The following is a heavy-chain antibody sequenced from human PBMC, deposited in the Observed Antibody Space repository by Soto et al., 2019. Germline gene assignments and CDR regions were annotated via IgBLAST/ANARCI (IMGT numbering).Heavy chain of an antibody. V-gene: IGHV3-23*01. CDR3: ARDYRAD. Sequence: PSETLSLTCTVSGGSISSGDYYWSWVRQAPGKGLEWVSSISGNNGDTYYADSVKGRFTISRDNSKNTLYLQMNSLRVEDTAVYYCARDYRADWGPGTLVTSPQ. D-gene: IGHD1-26*01. CDR2: ISGNNGDT. CDR1: GGSISSGDYY. J-gene: IGHJ4*02.